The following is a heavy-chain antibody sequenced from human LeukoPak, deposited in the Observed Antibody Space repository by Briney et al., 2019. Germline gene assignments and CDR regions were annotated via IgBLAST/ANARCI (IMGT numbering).Heavy chain of an antibody. CDR3: AKETYYYDSSGYPGN. D-gene: IGHD3-22*01. CDR2: ISGSGGST. J-gene: IGHJ4*02. V-gene: IGHV3-23*01. CDR1: GFTFSIYG. Sequence: GGSLRLSCAASGFTFSIYGMSWVRQSPGKGLECVSAISGSGGSTYYADSVKGRFTISRDNSKNTLYLQMSSLRAEDTAVYYCAKETYYYDSSGYPGNWGKGTLVTVSS.